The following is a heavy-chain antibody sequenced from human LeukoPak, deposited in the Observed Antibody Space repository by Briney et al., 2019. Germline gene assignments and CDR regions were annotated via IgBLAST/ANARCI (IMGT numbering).Heavy chain of an antibody. J-gene: IGHJ4*02. CDR3: ARRGSSDYYLDY. D-gene: IGHD3-22*01. Sequence: GESLRISCKGSGYSFTSYWISWARQMPGKGLEWMGRIDPTDSYTNYSPSFQGHVTISADKSISTAYLQWSSLKASDTAMYYCARRGSSDYYLDYWGQGTLVTVSS. CDR2: IDPTDSYT. V-gene: IGHV5-10-1*01. CDR1: GYSFTSYW.